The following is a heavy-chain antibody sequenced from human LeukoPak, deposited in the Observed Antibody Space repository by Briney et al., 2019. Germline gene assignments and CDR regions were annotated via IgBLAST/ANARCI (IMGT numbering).Heavy chain of an antibody. D-gene: IGHD2-21*02. V-gene: IGHV3-30*04. J-gene: IGHJ4*02. CDR2: ISYDGSNK. Sequence: GGSLRLSCAASGFTFSSYAMHWVRQAPGKGLEWVAVISYDGSNKYYADSVKGRFTISRDNSKNTLYLQMNSLRAEDTAVYYCARVNDVAYCGGDCYYTHYYFDYWGQGSLVTVSS. CDR1: GFTFSSYA. CDR3: ARVNDVAYCGGDCYYTHYYFDY.